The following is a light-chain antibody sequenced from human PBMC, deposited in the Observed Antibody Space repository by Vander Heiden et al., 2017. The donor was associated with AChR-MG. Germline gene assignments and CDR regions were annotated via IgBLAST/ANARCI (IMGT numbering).Light chain of an antibody. V-gene: IGLV2-14*03. CDR1: GSDVGGHNF. CDR2: GVS. CDR3: SSYTTSYIWV. Sequence: QSALTQPASVSGSPGQSLTTSCTGTGSDVGGHNFVSWYQQYPGKAPKLLIYGVSQRPSRVSNRFSGSKSANTASLTISGLQTEDEAEYFCSSYTTSYIWVFGGGTKVTVL. J-gene: IGLJ3*02.